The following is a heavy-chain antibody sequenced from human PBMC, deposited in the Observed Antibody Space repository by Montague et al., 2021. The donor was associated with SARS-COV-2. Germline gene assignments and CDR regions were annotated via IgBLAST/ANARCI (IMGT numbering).Heavy chain of an antibody. J-gene: IGHJ4*02. Sequence: SLRLSCAASGFTFSSYGMHWVRQAPGKGLEWVAVIWYDGSNKYYADSVKGRFTISRDNSKNTLYLQMNSLRAEDTAVYYCARGESTGWYNYFDYWGQGTLVPASS. CDR3: ARGESTGWYNYFDY. V-gene: IGHV3-33*01. D-gene: IGHD6-19*01. CDR2: IWYDGSNK. CDR1: GFTFSSYG.